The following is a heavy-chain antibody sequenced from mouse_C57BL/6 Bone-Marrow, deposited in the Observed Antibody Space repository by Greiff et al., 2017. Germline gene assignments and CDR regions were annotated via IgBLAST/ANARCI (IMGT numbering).Heavy chain of an antibody. J-gene: IGHJ3*01. D-gene: IGHD2-1*01. V-gene: IGHV1-63*01. Sequence: QVQLQQSGAELVRPGTSVKMSCKASGYTFTNYWIGWAKQRPGHGLEWIGDIYPGGGYTNYNEKFKGKATLTADKSSSTAYMQFSSLTSEDSDIYYCARGGNYGAWFAYWGQGTLVTVSA. CDR1: GYTFTNYW. CDR3: ARGGNYGAWFAY. CDR2: IYPGGGYT.